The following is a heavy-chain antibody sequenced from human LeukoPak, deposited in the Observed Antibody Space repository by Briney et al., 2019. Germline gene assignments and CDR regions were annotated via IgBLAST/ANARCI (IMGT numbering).Heavy chain of an antibody. J-gene: IGHJ4*02. CDR1: GGTFSSYA. V-gene: IGHV1-69*13. D-gene: IGHD3-3*01. Sequence: ASVKVSCKASGGTFSSYAISWVRQAPGQGLEWMGGIIPIFGTANYAQKFQGRVTITADESTSTAYMELSSLRSEDTAVYYCASPPAKIGEFGYFDYWGQGTLVTVSS. CDR3: ASPPAKIGEFGYFDY. CDR2: IIPIFGTA.